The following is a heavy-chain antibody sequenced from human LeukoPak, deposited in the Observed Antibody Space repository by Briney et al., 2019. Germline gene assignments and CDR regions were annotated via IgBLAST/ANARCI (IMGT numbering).Heavy chain of an antibody. V-gene: IGHV1-2*02. Sequence: ASVKVSCKASGYTFTGYYMHWVRQAPGQGLEWMGWINTNSGGTNYAQKFQGRVTMTRDTSISTAYMELSRLRSDDTAVYYCAQSRTYCGGGCYSWAFDIWGQGTMVTVSS. CDR3: AQSRTYCGGGCYSWAFDI. CDR2: INTNSGGT. J-gene: IGHJ3*02. CDR1: GYTFTGYY. D-gene: IGHD2-21*02.